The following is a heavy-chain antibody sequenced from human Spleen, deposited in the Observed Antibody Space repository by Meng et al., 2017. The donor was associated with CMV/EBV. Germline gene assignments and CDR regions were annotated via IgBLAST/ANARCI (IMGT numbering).Heavy chain of an antibody. CDR3: AKDPIGGNYRGSHFDY. Sequence: GESLKISCAASGFTFTSYWMHWVRQAPGKGLEWVAGISSDGTTTYYPDSVRGRFTISRDNSKNTVYLQMNSLRPEDTALYFCAKDPIGGNYRGSHFDYWGQGVLVTVSS. CDR2: ISSDGTTT. V-gene: IGHV3-30*18. J-gene: IGHJ4*02. D-gene: IGHD3-16*01. CDR1: GFTFTSYW.